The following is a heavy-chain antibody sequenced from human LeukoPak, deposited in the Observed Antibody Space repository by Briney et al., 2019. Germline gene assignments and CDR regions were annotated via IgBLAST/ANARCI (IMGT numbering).Heavy chain of an antibody. Sequence: SETLSLTCAVYGGSFSGYYWSWIRQPPGKGLEWIGEINHSGSTNYNPSLKSRVTISVDTSKNQFSLKLSSVTAADTAVYYCARGVRWLQFRWFDPWGQGTLVTVSS. J-gene: IGHJ5*02. CDR1: GGSFSGYY. CDR2: INHSGST. CDR3: ARGVRWLQFRWFDP. D-gene: IGHD5-24*01. V-gene: IGHV4-34*01.